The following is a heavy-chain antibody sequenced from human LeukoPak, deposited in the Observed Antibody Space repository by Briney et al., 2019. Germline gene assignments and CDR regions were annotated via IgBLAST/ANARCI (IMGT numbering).Heavy chain of an antibody. D-gene: IGHD3-22*01. CDR1: GFTFTNYA. Sequence: GGSLRLSCAASGFTFTNYAMSWVRQAPGKGLEWVSGISGSGGTAYYADSVKGRFTISRGNSKSTLYLQMSSLRAEDTAVYFCAKEGSDYYDVSGAPFDSWGQGTLVTLSS. V-gene: IGHV3-23*01. J-gene: IGHJ4*02. CDR3: AKEGSDYYDVSGAPFDS. CDR2: ISGSGGTA.